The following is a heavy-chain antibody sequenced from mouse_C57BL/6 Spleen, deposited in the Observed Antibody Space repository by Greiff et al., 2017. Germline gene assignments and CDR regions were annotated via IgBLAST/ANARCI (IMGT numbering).Heavy chain of an antibody. CDR2: IHPNSGST. CDR1: GYTFTSYW. V-gene: IGHV1-64*01. J-gene: IGHJ4*01. CDR3: AREEARRLYAMDY. Sequence: QVQLQQPGAELVKPGASVKLSCKASGYTFTSYWMHWVKQRPGQGLEWIGMIHPNSGSTNYNEKFKSKATLTVDKSSSTAYMQLSSLTSEDSAVYYCAREEARRLYAMDYWGQGTSVTVSS.